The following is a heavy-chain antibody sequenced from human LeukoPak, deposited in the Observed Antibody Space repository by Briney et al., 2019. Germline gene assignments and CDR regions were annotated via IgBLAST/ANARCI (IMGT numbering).Heavy chain of an antibody. CDR1: GGSISSYY. V-gene: IGHV4-59*01. J-gene: IGHJ3*02. CDR2: IYYGGST. CDR3: AREGDGYNYAFDI. Sequence: SETLSLTCTVSGGSISSYYWSWIRQPPGKGLEWIGYIYYGGSTNYNPSLKSRVTISVDTSKNQFSLKLSSVTAADTAVYYCAREGDGYNYAFDIWGQGTMVTVSS. D-gene: IGHD5-24*01.